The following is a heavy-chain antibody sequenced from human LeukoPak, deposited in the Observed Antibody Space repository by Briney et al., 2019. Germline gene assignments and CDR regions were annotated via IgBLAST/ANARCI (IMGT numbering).Heavy chain of an antibody. CDR1: GGSIGSYY. CDR2: IYHSGST. CDR3: ARGVARSSKFHFSYYFDY. D-gene: IGHD6-6*01. V-gene: IGHV4-39*07. Sequence: SETLSLTCTVSGGSIGSYYWSWIRQPPGKGLEWIGSIYHSGSTYYNPSLKSRVTISVDTSKNQFSLKLSSVTAADTAVYYCARGVARSSKFHFSYYFDYWGQGTLVTVSS. J-gene: IGHJ4*02.